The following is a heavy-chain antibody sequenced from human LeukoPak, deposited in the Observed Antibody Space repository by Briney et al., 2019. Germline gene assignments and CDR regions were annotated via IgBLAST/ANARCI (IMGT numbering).Heavy chain of an antibody. D-gene: IGHD1-26*01. CDR1: GGSISSGSYY. V-gene: IGHV4-61*02. CDR2: IYTSGST. Sequence: PSETLSLTCTVSGGSISSGSYYWSWIRQPAGKGLEWIGRIYTSGSTNYNPSLKSRVTISVDTSKNQFSLKLSSVTVADTAVYYCAHSGTRDYYYGMDVWGQGTTITVSS. CDR3: AHSGTRDYYYGMDV. J-gene: IGHJ6*02.